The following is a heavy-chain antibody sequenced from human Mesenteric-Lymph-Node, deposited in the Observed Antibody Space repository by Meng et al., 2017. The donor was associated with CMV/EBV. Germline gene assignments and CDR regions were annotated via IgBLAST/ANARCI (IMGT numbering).Heavy chain of an antibody. D-gene: IGHD1-1*01. Sequence: SETLSLTCTVSGGSISSYYWNWIRQPPGKGLEWIGYIHYTGSTIHNPSLKSRVTISVDTSKNQFSLKLSSVTAADTAVYYCARDEGNWNDVYFDYWGQGTLVTVSS. J-gene: IGHJ4*02. CDR1: GGSISSYY. CDR3: ARDEGNWNDVYFDY. CDR2: IHYTGST. V-gene: IGHV4-59*01.